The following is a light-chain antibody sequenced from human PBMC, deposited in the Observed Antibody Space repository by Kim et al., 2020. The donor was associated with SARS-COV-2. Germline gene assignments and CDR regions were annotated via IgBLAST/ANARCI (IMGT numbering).Light chain of an antibody. V-gene: IGKV1-39*01. CDR1: QSISTN. J-gene: IGKJ4*01. CDR3: QQSNSTPLT. CDR2: AAS. Sequence: TSVRYRVTITYRASQSISTNLNWYQQKSGKAPKLLIYAASSLQGGVPSRFSGSGSGTDFTLTISSLQPEDSATYYCQQSNSTPLTFGGGTKVDIK.